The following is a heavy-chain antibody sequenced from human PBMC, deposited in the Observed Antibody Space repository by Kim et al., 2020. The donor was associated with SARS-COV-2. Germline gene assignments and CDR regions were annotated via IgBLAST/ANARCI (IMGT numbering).Heavy chain of an antibody. CDR1: GYTFTSYG. V-gene: IGHV1-18*04. D-gene: IGHD2-21*02. CDR2: ISAYNGNT. J-gene: IGHJ6*02. Sequence: ASVKVSCKASGYTFTSYGISWVRQAPGQGLEWMGWISAYNGNTNYAQKLQGRVTMTTDTSTSTAYMELRSLRSDDTAVYYCARDSYCGGDCSNRHYYYGMDVWGQGTTVTVSS. CDR3: ARDSYCGGDCSNRHYYYGMDV.